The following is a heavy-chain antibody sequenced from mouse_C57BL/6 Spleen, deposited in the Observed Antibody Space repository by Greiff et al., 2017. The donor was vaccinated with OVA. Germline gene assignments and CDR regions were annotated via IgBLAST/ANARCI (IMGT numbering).Heavy chain of an antibody. CDR3: TRLNTGGYPYYAMDY. CDR2: IDPETGGT. V-gene: IGHV1-15*01. CDR1: GYTFTDYE. D-gene: IGHD2-2*01. J-gene: IGHJ4*01. Sequence: QVQLQQPGAELVRPGASVTLSCKASGYTFTDYEMHWVKQTPVHGLEWIGAIDPETGGTAYNQKFKGKAILTADKSSSTAYMELRSLTSEDSAVYYCTRLNTGGYPYYAMDYWGQGTSVTVSS.